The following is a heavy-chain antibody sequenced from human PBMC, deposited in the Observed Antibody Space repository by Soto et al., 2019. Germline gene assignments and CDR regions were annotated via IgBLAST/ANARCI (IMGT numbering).Heavy chain of an antibody. V-gene: IGHV1-46*01. J-gene: IGHJ6*02. CDR1: GYTFASYY. D-gene: IGHD1-26*01. CDR3: ARAVGINHYYYYGMDA. Sequence: ASVKVSCKASGYTFASYYMHWVRQAPGQGLEWMGIINPSSGRTSYPQKFQGRVTMTGDTSTSTVYMELSSLRSEDTAVYYCARAVGINHYYYYGMDAWGQGTAVTVSS. CDR2: INPSSGRT.